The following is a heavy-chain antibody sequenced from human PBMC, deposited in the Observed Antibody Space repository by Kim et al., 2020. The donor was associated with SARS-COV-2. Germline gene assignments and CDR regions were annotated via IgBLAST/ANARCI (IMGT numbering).Heavy chain of an antibody. CDR2: INHSGST. CDR3: ARGPTYYYGSGRIKHRWFDP. V-gene: IGHV4-34*01. CDR1: GGSFSGYY. D-gene: IGHD3-10*01. Sequence: SETLSLTCAVYGGSFSGYYWSWIRQPPGKGLEWIGEINHSGSTNYNPSLKSRVTISVDTSKNQFSLKLSSVTAADTAVYYCARGPTYYYGSGRIKHRWFDPWGQGTLVTVSS. J-gene: IGHJ5*02.